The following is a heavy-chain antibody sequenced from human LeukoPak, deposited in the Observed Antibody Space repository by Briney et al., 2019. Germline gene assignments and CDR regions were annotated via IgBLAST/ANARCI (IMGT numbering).Heavy chain of an antibody. D-gene: IGHD3-16*02. V-gene: IGHV3-21*01. CDR2: SGTRSGTK. CDR1: GFTLSSLA. J-gene: IGHJ4*02. Sequence: GGSLRLSCAASGFTLSSLAMHWVRQAPGKGLEWVSSSGTRSGTKYYADSVMGRFTISRDSSMNSVSLQINSLRAEDTAVYYCLLQMTYGELSDPDFRGQGTLVTVSS. CDR3: LLQMTYGELSDPDF.